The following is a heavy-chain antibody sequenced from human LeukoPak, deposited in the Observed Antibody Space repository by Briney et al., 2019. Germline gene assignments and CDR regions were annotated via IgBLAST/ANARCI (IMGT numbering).Heavy chain of an antibody. CDR2: IYPGDSET. Sequence: GESLKISCKGSGYTFTNYWIAWVRQMPGKGLEWMGIIYPGDSETRYSPSFQGQVTISADKSISTAYLQWSSLKASDTAMYYCARGYVMDVWGQGTTVTVSS. V-gene: IGHV5-51*01. CDR3: ARGYVMDV. CDR1: GYTFTNYW. J-gene: IGHJ6*02.